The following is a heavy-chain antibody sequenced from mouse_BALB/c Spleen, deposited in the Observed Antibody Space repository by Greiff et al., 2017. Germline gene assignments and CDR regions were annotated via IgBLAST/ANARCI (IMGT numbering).Heavy chain of an antibody. CDR2: ISSGSGST. CDR1: GFAFSSYD. V-gene: IGHV5-12-1*01. J-gene: IGHJ4*01. Sequence: QGVESGGGLVKPGGFLKPPRAAPGFAFSSYDMSWVRQTPEKRLEWVAYISSGSGSTYYPDTVKGRFTISRDNAKNPLYLLMSSLKSEDTAMYCCGRQTDDMDYWGQGTSLTVSS. CDR3: GRQTDDMDY.